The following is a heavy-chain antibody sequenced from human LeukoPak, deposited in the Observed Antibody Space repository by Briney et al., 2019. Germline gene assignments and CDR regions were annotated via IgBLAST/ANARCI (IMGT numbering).Heavy chain of an antibody. CDR2: ISAYNGNT. D-gene: IGHD3-22*01. J-gene: IGHJ3*02. Sequence: ASVKVSCKASGYTFTSYGISWVRQAPGQGLEWMGWISAYNGNTNYAQKLQGRVTMTTDTSTSTAYMELRSLRSDDTAVYYCARDRYYDSSVDAFDIWAKGTMVTVSS. CDR3: ARDRYYDSSVDAFDI. CDR1: GYTFTSYG. V-gene: IGHV1-18*01.